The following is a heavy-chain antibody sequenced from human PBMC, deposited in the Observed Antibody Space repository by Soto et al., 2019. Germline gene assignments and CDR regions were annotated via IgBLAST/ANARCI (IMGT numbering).Heavy chain of an antibody. CDR1: GYTFTSYG. Sequence: QVQLVQSGAEVKKPGASVKVSCKASGYTFTSYGISWVRQAPGLGLEWMGWISAYNGNTNYAQKLQGRVTMTTDTSTSTANMELRSLRSVDTAVYYCARDHRSGYDSRGAFDIWGQGTMVTVSS. CDR2: ISAYNGNT. D-gene: IGHD5-12*01. J-gene: IGHJ3*02. CDR3: ARDHRSGYDSRGAFDI. V-gene: IGHV1-18*01.